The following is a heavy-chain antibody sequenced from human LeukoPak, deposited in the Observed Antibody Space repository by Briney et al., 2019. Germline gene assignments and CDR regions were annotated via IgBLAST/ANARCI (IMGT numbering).Heavy chain of an antibody. V-gene: IGHV1-69*04. CDR1: GYTFTGYY. CDR3: ARGRRGIAAAGTFDY. CDR2: IIPILGIA. J-gene: IGHJ4*02. D-gene: IGHD6-13*01. Sequence: VASVKVSCKASGYTFTGYYMHWVRQAPGQGLEWMGRIIPILGIANYAQKFQGRVTITADKSTSTAYMELSSLRSEDTAVYYCARGRRGIAAAGTFDYWGQGTLVTVSS.